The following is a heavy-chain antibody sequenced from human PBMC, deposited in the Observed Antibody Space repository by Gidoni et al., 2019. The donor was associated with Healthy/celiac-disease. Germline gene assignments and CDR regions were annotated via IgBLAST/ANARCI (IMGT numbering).Heavy chain of an antibody. J-gene: IGHJ4*02. CDR1: GFSLSTSGVG. CDR3: AHSEVRGGVIVVVPAVTFDY. CDR2: IYWDDDK. D-gene: IGHD2-2*01. Sequence: QITLKESGPTLVKPTQTPTLTCTFSGFSLSTSGVGVGWIRQPPGKALVWFALIYWDDDKRYSPSLKSRLTITKDTSKNQVVLTMTNMDPVDTATYYCAHSEVRGGVIVVVPAVTFDYWGQGTLVTVSS. V-gene: IGHV2-5*02.